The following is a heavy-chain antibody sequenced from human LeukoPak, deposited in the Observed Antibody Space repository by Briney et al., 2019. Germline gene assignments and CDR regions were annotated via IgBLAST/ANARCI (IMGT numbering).Heavy chain of an antibody. Sequence: SETLSLTCTVSGGSISSSSYYWGWIHQPPGKGLEWIGSIYYSGSTYYNPSLKSRVTISVDTSKNQFSLKLSSVTAADTAVYHCASTSPCLAGGSCYSRYWGQGTLVTVSS. J-gene: IGHJ4*02. CDR1: GGSISSSSYY. V-gene: IGHV4-39*01. D-gene: IGHD2-15*01. CDR2: IYYSGST. CDR3: ASTSPCLAGGSCYSRY.